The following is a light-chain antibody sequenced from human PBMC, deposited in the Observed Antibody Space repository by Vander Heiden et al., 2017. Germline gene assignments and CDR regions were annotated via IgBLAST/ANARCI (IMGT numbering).Light chain of an antibody. CDR3: RQSDSTPRA. V-gene: IGKV1-39*01. Sequence: DIQMTQSPSSLSASVGDRVTITCRASQSISSYLNWYQQKPGKAPKLLLYAASISHRGLPSRSNGSGPAPDFTLTISRLKPEDFATSYSRQSDSTPRAFGQGTKVEIK. J-gene: IGKJ1*01. CDR2: AAS. CDR1: QSISSY.